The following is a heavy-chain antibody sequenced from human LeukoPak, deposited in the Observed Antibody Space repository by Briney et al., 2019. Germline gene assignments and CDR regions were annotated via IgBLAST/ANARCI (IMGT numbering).Heavy chain of an antibody. CDR1: GFSVSNNY. V-gene: IGHV3-66*01. Sequence: GVLRLSCAASGFSVSNNYMDWVRQAPGKGLEWVSVIYSGGSTFYADSVKGRFTISRDNSKNTLYLQMNNLRAEDTAVYYCARGPDYFDCRGQGTLVTVSS. CDR2: IYSGGST. J-gene: IGHJ4*02. CDR3: ARGPDYFDC.